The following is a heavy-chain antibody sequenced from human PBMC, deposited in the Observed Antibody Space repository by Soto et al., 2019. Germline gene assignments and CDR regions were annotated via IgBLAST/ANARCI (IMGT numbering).Heavy chain of an antibody. V-gene: IGHV4-31*03. D-gene: IGHD3-10*01. Sequence: SETLSLTCTVSGGSISSGGYYWSWIRQHPGKGLEWIGYIYYSGSTYYNPSLKSRVTISVDTSKNQFSLKLSSVTAADTAVYYCASLPLYGSGSYYNDFFDYWGQGTLVTVSS. CDR2: IYYSGST. J-gene: IGHJ4*02. CDR3: ASLPLYGSGSYYNDFFDY. CDR1: GGSISSGGYY.